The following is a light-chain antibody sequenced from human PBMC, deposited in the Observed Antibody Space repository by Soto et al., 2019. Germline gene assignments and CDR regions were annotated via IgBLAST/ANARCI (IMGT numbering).Light chain of an antibody. CDR3: QHYNNWPFT. J-gene: IGKJ2*01. Sequence: EIVMTQSPATLSVSPGERATLSCRASQSVSSNLAWYQQKPGQPPSLLIYGASARATGIPARFSGSGSETEFTLTISNLQSEDFAVYYCQHYNNWPFTFGQGTKLEIK. CDR1: QSVSSN. V-gene: IGKV3-15*01. CDR2: GAS.